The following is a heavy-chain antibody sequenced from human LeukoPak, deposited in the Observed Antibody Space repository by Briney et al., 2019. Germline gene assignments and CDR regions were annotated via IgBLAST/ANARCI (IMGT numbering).Heavy chain of an antibody. V-gene: IGHV1-18*01. CDR3: ARERITMVRGVNDAFDI. D-gene: IGHD3-10*01. CDR2: ISAYNGNT. Sequence: ASVKVSCKASGYTFTSYGISWVRQAPGQGLEWMGWISAYNGNTNYAQKLQGRVTMTTDTSTSTAYMELRSLRSDDTAVYYCARERITMVRGVNDAFDIWGQGTMVTVSS. CDR1: GYTFTSYG. J-gene: IGHJ3*02.